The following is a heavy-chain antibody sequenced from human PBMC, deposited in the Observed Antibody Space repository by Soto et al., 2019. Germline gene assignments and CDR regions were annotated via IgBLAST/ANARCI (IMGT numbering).Heavy chain of an antibody. J-gene: IGHJ3*02. V-gene: IGHV2-5*01. CDR2: IYWNDDK. CDR1: WFSVSTSGVG. Sequence: SGPTLVNPTQTLTLTCTLSWFSVSTSGVGVGWIRQSPGKAPEWLACIYWNDDKRYSPSLKRRLIITKDTSRNQVVLTMTNMDPVDTGTYYCARRRVDSSGWYVDAFYIWGQGTMVTVS. D-gene: IGHD3-22*01. CDR3: ARRRVDSSGWYVDAFYI.